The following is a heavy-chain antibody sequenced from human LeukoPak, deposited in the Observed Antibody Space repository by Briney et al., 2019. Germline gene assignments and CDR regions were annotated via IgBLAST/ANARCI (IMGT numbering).Heavy chain of an antibody. D-gene: IGHD3-3*01. CDR1: GFSFSRYA. Sequence: GGSLRLSCAASGFSFSRYAMSCVLQAPGKGLKWVSAISDSGGSTYYADSVTGRFTISRDNSKNKLYMLMNSLRAEDSAVYYCAKDFWDFWSGYSIDYWGQRTLVTVSS. CDR3: AKDFWDFWSGYSIDY. V-gene: IGHV3-23*01. CDR2: ISDSGGST. J-gene: IGHJ4*02.